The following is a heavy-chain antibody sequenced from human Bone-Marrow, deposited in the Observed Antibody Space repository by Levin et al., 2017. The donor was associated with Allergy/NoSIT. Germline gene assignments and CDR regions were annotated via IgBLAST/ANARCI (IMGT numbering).Heavy chain of an antibody. CDR3: TTDPGDSSGYSFGL. D-gene: IGHD3-22*01. CDR2: IKSRTDGGTT. J-gene: IGHJ4*02. CDR1: GFSFNNAW. V-gene: IGHV3-15*01. Sequence: GESLKISCAASGFSFNNAWMSWVRQAPGKGLEWVGRIKSRTDGGTTDYDAPVKGRFTISRDGSEDTVYLQMNSLKIEDTAVYYCTTDPGDSSGYSFGLWGQGTLVTVSS.